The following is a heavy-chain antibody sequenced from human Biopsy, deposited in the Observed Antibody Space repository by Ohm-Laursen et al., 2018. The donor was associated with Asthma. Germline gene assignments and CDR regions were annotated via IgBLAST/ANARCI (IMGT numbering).Heavy chain of an antibody. V-gene: IGHV4-31*03. D-gene: IGHD3-9*01. Sequence: TLSLTCIVSGGSISSGGYYWSWIRKHPGKGLGWIGYIYYSGSTYYNPSLKSRVTISVDTSKNQFSLKLSSVTAADTAVYYCARVPHYDILTGFTLRYYYGMDVWGQGTTVTVSS. J-gene: IGHJ6*02. CDR1: GGSISSGGYY. CDR3: ARVPHYDILTGFTLRYYYGMDV. CDR2: IYYSGST.